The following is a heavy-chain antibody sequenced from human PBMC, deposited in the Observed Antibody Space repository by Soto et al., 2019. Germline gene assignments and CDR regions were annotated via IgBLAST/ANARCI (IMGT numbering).Heavy chain of an antibody. J-gene: IGHJ6*02. CDR2: IHYSGTT. CDR3: ARVDRYYYYGMDV. CDR1: GGSIGSDGYY. Sequence: QVQLQESGPGLVKPSQTLSLTCTVSGGSIGSDGYYWSWIRQRPGKGLEWVGYIHYSGTTYYNPSLKSRVIISVDTSKDQFSLDLRSVIAADTAVYYCARVDRYYYYGMDVWGQGTTVTVSS. D-gene: IGHD3-16*02. V-gene: IGHV4-31*03.